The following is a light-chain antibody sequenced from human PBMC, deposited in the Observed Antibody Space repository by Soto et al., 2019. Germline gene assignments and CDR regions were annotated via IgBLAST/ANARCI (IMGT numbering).Light chain of an antibody. Sequence: QSVLTQPASVSGSPGQSITISCTGSSSDVGNYNLVSWYQQHPGKAPKLMIYEDTKWPSGVSNRFSGSKSGNTAYLTISGLQAEEEADYYRWSYAVGRTYVFGTGTKVTV. CDR2: EDT. CDR1: SSDVGNYNL. CDR3: WSYAVGRTYV. J-gene: IGLJ1*01. V-gene: IGLV2-23*01.